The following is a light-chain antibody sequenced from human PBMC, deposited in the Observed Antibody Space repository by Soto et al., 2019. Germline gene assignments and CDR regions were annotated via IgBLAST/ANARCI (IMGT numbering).Light chain of an antibody. CDR2: GAS. Sequence: EIVLTPSPGTLSLSPVERATLSCRASQSVSSSYLAWYQQKPGQAPRLLIYGASSRATGIPDRFSGSGSGTDFTLTISRLEPEDFAVYYCHQYHYWWTFGQGTKVDIK. J-gene: IGKJ1*01. V-gene: IGKV3-20*01. CDR3: HQYHYWWT. CDR1: QSVSSSY.